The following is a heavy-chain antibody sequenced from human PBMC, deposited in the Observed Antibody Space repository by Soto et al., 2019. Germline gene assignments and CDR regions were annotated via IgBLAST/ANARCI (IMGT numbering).Heavy chain of an antibody. J-gene: IGHJ4*02. V-gene: IGHV5-51*01. Sequence: FCIAWVRQMPGKGLELMGIIYPSGSDTRYRPSFQGQVTISADKSISSAYLQWSSLRASDTAMYYCARGGVSTRTFDYWGQGTPVTVSS. D-gene: IGHD3-3*01. CDR1: FC. CDR3: ARGGVSTRTFDY. CDR2: IYPSGSDT.